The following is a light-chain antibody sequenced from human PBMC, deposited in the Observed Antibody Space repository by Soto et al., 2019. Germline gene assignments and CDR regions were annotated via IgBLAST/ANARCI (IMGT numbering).Light chain of an antibody. CDR3: ASWDDRMNGDV. CDR2: TDN. V-gene: IGLV1-44*01. Sequence: QSVLTQPPSASGTPGQRVTISCSGSNSNIRSNTVHWYQQLPGTAPKLLIHTDNKRPSGVPDRFSGSKSGTSASLAISGRQSEDEAEYYCASWDDRMNGDVFATGTKVTVL. J-gene: IGLJ1*01. CDR1: NSNIRSNT.